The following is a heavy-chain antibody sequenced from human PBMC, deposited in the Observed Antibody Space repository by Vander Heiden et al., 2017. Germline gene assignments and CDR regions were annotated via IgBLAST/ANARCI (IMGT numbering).Heavy chain of an antibody. CDR2: IWYDGNTK. CDR3: ARAGSDIAVAGPFDF. J-gene: IGHJ4*02. V-gene: IGHV3-33*01. Sequence: QVQLVESGGGVVQTGRSLRLSCVAFGFTFKTYGTPWGRPAPGKGVGLLAIIWYDGNTKDYADSVKGRFTISRDNSKNTLYLEMSSLRVEDTAIYYCARAGSDIAVAGPFDFWGQGTLVTVSS. D-gene: IGHD6-19*01. CDR1: GFTFKTYG.